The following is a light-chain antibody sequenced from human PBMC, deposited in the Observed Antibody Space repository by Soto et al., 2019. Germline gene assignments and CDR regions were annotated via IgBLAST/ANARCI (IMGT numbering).Light chain of an antibody. V-gene: IGLV2-8*01. CDR1: SSDVGGYNY. CDR3: RSYAGSNNFVV. CDR2: EVS. Sequence: QSVLTQPPSASGSPGQSVTISCTGTSSDVGGYNYVSWYQQHPGKAPKLMIYEVSKRPSGVPDRFSGSKSGNTASLTVSGLQAEDEADYYCRSYAGSNNFVVFGTGTKVTVL. J-gene: IGLJ1*01.